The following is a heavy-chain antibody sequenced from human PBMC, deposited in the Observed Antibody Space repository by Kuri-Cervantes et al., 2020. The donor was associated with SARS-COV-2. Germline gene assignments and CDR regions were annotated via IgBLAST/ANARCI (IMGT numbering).Heavy chain of an antibody. CDR1: GYSISSGYY. J-gene: IGHJ4*02. D-gene: IGHD6-13*01. Sequence: SETLSLTCAVSGYSISSGYYWGWIRQPQGKGLEWIGSIYHSGSTYYNPSLKSRVTISVDTSKNQFSLKLSSVTAADTAVYYCARLEIPLVAAAYAYWGQGTLVTVSS. V-gene: IGHV4-38-2*01. CDR3: ARLEIPLVAAAYAY. CDR2: IYHSGST.